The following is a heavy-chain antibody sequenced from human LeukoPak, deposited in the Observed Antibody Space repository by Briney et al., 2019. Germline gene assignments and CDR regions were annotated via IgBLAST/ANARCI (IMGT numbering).Heavy chain of an antibody. Sequence: KHGESLKISCKASGFTFTNYWIGWVRQMPGKGLEWMGIMYPGDSDTRYSPSFQGQVTISADKSISTAYLQWRGLKASDTAMYFCAGHSFDTIDAFDIWGQGTIVTVSA. V-gene: IGHV5-51*01. CDR2: MYPGDSDT. J-gene: IGHJ3*02. CDR3: AGHSFDTIDAFDI. D-gene: IGHD3-9*01. CDR1: GFTFTNYW.